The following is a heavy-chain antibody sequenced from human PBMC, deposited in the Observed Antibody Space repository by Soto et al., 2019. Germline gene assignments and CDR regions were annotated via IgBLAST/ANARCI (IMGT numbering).Heavy chain of an antibody. Sequence: GGSLRLSCAASGFTISRDAMSWVRQAPGKGLEWVAAISDRGDTTHYADSVKGRFTISRDTSKNTLYLQMNTLRAEDTAVYYCAKDKPGTTSFEYWGRGTLVTVSS. CDR2: ISDRGDTT. J-gene: IGHJ4*02. CDR1: GFTISRDA. CDR3: AKDKPGTTSFEY. V-gene: IGHV3-23*01. D-gene: IGHD1-1*01.